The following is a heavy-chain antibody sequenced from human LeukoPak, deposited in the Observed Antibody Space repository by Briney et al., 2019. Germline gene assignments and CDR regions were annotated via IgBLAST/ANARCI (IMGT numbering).Heavy chain of an antibody. CDR2: ILYDGSNK. D-gene: IGHD1-20*01. Sequence: GGSLRLSCAASGFTFSNYAMHWVRQAPGKGLEWLAVILYDGSNKYYADSVKGRFTISRDNSKNTLYLQVNNLRPEDTALYYCAKSDTYNWNDGVDYWGQGTLVTVSS. V-gene: IGHV3-30*04. CDR1: GFTFSNYA. CDR3: AKSDTYNWNDGVDY. J-gene: IGHJ4*02.